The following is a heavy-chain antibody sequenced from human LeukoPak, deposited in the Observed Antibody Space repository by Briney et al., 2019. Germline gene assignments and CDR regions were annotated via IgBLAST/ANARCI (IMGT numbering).Heavy chain of an antibody. D-gene: IGHD5-18*01. Sequence: PGGSLRLSCAASGFTSSSYRMHWVRQAPGKGLVWVSRINDDGGDTTYADSVKGRFTISRDNAKNTLYLQMNSVRAEDTAVYYCTTDSGYTSPLWGQGTLVTVSS. J-gene: IGHJ4*02. V-gene: IGHV3-74*01. CDR2: INDDGGDT. CDR1: GFTSSSYR. CDR3: TTDSGYTSPL.